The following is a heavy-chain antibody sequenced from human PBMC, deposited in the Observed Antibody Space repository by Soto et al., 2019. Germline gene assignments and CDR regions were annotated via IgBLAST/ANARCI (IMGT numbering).Heavy chain of an antibody. V-gene: IGHV1-18*01. Sequence: QVQLVQSGAEVKKPGASVKVSCKASGYTFTSYGISWVRQAPGQGLEWMGWISAYNGNTNYAQKLQGRVTMTTDTSTSTAYMELRSLRSDDTAVYYCARTYYDFWSGYSENYYYYYTDVWGKGTTVTVSS. D-gene: IGHD3-3*01. CDR1: GYTFTSYG. J-gene: IGHJ6*03. CDR2: ISAYNGNT. CDR3: ARTYYDFWSGYSENYYYYYTDV.